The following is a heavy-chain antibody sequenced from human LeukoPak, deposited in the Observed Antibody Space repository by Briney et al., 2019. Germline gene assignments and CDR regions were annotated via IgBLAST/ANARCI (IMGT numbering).Heavy chain of an antibody. CDR2: ISSSSSYI. Sequence: GGSLRLSCAASGFTFSSYSMNWVRQAPGKGLEWVSSISSSSSYIYYADSVKGRFTISRDNAKNSLYLQMNSLRAEDMAVYYCARDFSGVAGFDYWGQGTLVTVSS. CDR1: GFTFSSYS. J-gene: IGHJ4*02. D-gene: IGHD6-19*01. V-gene: IGHV3-21*01. CDR3: ARDFSGVAGFDY.